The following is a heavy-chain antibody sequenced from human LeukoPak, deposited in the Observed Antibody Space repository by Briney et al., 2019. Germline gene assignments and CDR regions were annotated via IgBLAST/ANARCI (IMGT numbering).Heavy chain of an antibody. J-gene: IGHJ6*02. CDR1: GGSISSYY. D-gene: IGHD2-2*01. V-gene: IGHV4-59*01. Sequence: PSETLSLTCTVSGGSISSYYWSWIRQPPGKGLEWIGYIYYSGSTNYNPSLKSRVTISVDTSKNQFSLKLSSVTAADTAVYYCARSDQHYDMDVWGQGTTVTVSS. CDR3: ARSDQHYDMDV. CDR2: IYYSGST.